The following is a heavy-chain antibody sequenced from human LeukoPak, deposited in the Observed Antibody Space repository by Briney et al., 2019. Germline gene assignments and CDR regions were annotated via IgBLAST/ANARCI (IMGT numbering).Heavy chain of an antibody. J-gene: IGHJ4*02. D-gene: IGHD1-26*01. CDR2: INPNSGGT. Sequence: ASVKVSCKASGYTFTCYYMHWVRQAPGQGREWMGWINPNSGGTNYAQKFQGRVTMTRDTSISTAYMELSRLRSGDTAVYYCAMGSGSYYRTSYWGQGTLVTVSS. CDR1: GYTFTCYY. V-gene: IGHV1-2*02. CDR3: AMGSGSYYRTSY.